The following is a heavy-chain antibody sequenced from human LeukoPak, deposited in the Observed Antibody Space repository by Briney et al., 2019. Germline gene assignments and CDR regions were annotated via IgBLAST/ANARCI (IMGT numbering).Heavy chain of an antibody. CDR1: GGSISSYY. Sequence: SETLSLTCTVSGGSISSYYWSWIRQPAGKGLEWIGRIYTSGSTNYNPSLKSRVTISVDTSKNQFSLKLSSVTAADTAVYYCAREESSSWSRAFDIWGQGTMVTVSS. D-gene: IGHD6-13*01. CDR2: IYTSGST. CDR3: AREESSSWSRAFDI. J-gene: IGHJ3*02. V-gene: IGHV4-4*07.